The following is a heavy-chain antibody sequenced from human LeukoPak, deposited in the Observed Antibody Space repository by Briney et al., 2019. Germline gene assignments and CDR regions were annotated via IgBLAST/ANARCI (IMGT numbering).Heavy chain of an antibody. D-gene: IGHD1-26*01. CDR1: GGSFSGYY. Sequence: SETLSLTCAVYGGSFSGYYWSWIRQPPGKGLEWIGEINHSGSTNYNPSLKSRVTISVDTSKNQFSLKLSSVTAADTAVYYCARRVVGAMPFDYWGQGTLVTVSS. V-gene: IGHV4-34*01. CDR3: ARRVVGAMPFDY. J-gene: IGHJ4*02. CDR2: INHSGST.